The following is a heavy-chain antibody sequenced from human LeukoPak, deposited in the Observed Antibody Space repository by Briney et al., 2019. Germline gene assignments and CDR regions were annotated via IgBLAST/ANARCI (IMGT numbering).Heavy chain of an antibody. J-gene: IGHJ4*02. V-gene: IGHV3-30*02. CDR1: GFTFSDYS. CDR2: IRYDGNNK. D-gene: IGHD2-2*01. CDR3: ARDWYHAIDY. Sequence: GGSLRLSCGASGFTFSDYSIHWVHQAPGNGLNWVAFIRYDGNNKYYADSVKGRFTISTDNAKNTLYLQMNSLRVDDTAVYYCARDWYHAIDYWGQGTLVTVSS.